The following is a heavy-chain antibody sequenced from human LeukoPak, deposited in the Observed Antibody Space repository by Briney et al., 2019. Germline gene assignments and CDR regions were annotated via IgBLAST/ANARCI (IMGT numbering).Heavy chain of an antibody. CDR1: GFTFSSYA. CDR3: ATGFRVSYYYDSSGYYY. V-gene: IGHV3-23*01. CDR2: ISGSGGST. Sequence: GGSLRLSCAASGFTFSSYAMSWVRQAPGKGLEWVSAISGSGGSTYYADSVKGRFTISRDNSKNTLYLQMNSLRAEDTAVYYCATGFRVSYYYDSSGYYYWGQGTLVTVSS. J-gene: IGHJ4*02. D-gene: IGHD3-22*01.